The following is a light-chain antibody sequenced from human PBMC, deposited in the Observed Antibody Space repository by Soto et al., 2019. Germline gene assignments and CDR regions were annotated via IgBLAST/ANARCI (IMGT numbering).Light chain of an antibody. CDR3: CSFAGSTTV. J-gene: IGLJ2*01. CDR1: SSEIGSYSL. Sequence: QSVLTQPASVSGSPGQSITISCTVTSSEIGSYSLVSWYQQYPGKAPKLLIYEGSKRPSGVSNRFSGSKSGGTASLTISGLQDEDEAYYHCCSFAGSTTVFGGGTQLTVL. CDR2: EGS. V-gene: IGLV2-23*03.